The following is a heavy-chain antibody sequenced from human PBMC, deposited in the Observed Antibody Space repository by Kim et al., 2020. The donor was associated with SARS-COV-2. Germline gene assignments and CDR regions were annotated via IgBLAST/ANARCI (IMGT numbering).Heavy chain of an antibody. V-gene: IGHV1-46*01. CDR1: GYTFTTFY. J-gene: IGHJ4*02. D-gene: IGHD6-19*01. CDR3: ARDSHGSGSGVFDY. CDR2: INPSGDST. Sequence: ASVKVSCKASGYTFTTFYIHWVRQAPGQGLEWLGMINPSGDSTNYAQRFQGRVTMVSDTSTTTVYMELSSLRSEDTALYYCARDSHGSGSGVFDYWGQGTLVTVSS.